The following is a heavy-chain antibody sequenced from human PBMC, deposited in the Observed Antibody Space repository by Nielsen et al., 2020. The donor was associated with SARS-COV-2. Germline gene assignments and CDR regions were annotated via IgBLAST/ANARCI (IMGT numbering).Heavy chain of an antibody. CDR3: ARARYGDYEDY. V-gene: IGHV4-59*12. D-gene: IGHD4-17*01. Sequence: SETLSLTCTVSGVSISSYYWSWIRQPPGKGLEWIGYIYYSGSTYYNPSLKSRVTISVDTSKNQFSLKLSSVTAADTAVYYCARARYGDYEDYWGQGTLVTVSS. CDR2: IYYSGST. J-gene: IGHJ4*02. CDR1: GVSISSYY.